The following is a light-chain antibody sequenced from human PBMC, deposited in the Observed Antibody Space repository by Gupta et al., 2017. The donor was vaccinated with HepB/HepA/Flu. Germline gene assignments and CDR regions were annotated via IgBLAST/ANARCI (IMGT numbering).Light chain of an antibody. CDR2: GAS. J-gene: IGKJ2*01. CDR1: QSVSSSY. CDR3: QPYVRS. V-gene: IGKV3-20*01. Sequence: EIVLTQSPGTLSLSPGERATLSCRASQSVSSSYLAWYQQKPGQAPRLLSYGASSRATVLRDRVSRRLHRTDLTRTGCGWEAEELEAGYGQPYVRSFGEGTKMEIK.